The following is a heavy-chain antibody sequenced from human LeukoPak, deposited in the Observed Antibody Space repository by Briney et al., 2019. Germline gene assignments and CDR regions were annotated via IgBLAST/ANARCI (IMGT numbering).Heavy chain of an antibody. J-gene: IGHJ5*01. CDR3: ARDLVCTVNCKDS. D-gene: IGHD3/OR15-3a*01. CDR2: VIPTLGIA. Sequence: SVKVSCKASGGTFSNDAISWVRQAPGQGLEWMGRVIPTLGIALYAQRFKGRVTITADKSTSTAYMELSSLTFEDTAVYFCARDLVCTVNCKDSWGQGTLVTVSS. CDR1: GGTFSNDA. V-gene: IGHV1-69*04.